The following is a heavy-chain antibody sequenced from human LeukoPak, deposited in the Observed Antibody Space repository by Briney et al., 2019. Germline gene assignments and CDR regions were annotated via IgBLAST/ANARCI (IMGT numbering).Heavy chain of an antibody. Sequence: PSETLSLTCTVSGGSFSSYYWSWIRQPPGKGLEWIGYIYYSGSTNYNPSLKSRVTISVDPSKNQFSLKLSSVTAAERAVYYGARYGGYGHYWGQGTLVTVSS. J-gene: IGHJ4*02. CDR3: ARYGGYGHY. V-gene: IGHV4-59*01. CDR1: GGSFSSYY. D-gene: IGHD5-12*01. CDR2: IYYSGST.